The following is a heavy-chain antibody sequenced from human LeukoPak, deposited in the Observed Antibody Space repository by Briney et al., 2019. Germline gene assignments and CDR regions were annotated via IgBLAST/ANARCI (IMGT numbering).Heavy chain of an antibody. CDR3: ARGRLYCTNGVCYQEFDY. D-gene: IGHD2-8*01. J-gene: IGHJ4*02. CDR1: GGSFSGYY. Sequence: PETLSLTCAVYGGSFSGYYWSWIRQPPGKGLEWIGEINHSGSTNYNPSLKSRVTISVDTSKNQFSLKLSSVTAADTAVYYCARGRLYCTNGVCYQEFDYWGQGTLVTVSS. CDR2: INHSGST. V-gene: IGHV4-34*01.